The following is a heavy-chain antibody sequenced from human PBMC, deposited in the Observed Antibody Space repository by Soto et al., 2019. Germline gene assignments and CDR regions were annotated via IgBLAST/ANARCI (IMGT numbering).Heavy chain of an antibody. CDR2: INPSGGST. J-gene: IGHJ4*02. D-gene: IGHD3-3*01. CDR1: GYTFTSYY. Sequence: GASVKVSCKASGYTFTSYYMHWVRQAPGQGLERIGIINPSGGSTSYAQKFQGRVTMTRDTSTSTVYMELSSLRSEDTAVYYCARGPVDGKIFGVVITHYYFDYWGQGTLVTVSS. CDR3: ARGPVDGKIFGVVITHYYFDY. V-gene: IGHV1-46*03.